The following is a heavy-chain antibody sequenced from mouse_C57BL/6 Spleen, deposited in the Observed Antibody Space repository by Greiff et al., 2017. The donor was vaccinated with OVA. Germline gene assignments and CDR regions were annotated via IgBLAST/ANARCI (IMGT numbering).Heavy chain of an antibody. Sequence: VQLQESGAELARPGASVKLSCKASGYTFTSYGISWVKQRTGQGLEWIGEIYPRSGNTYYNEKFKGKATLTADKSSSTAYMELRSLTSEDSAVYFCARAGDGSFPLFDYWGQGTTLTVSS. CDR2: IYPRSGNT. D-gene: IGHD1-1*01. J-gene: IGHJ2*01. CDR3: ARAGDGSFPLFDY. V-gene: IGHV1-81*01. CDR1: GYTFTSYG.